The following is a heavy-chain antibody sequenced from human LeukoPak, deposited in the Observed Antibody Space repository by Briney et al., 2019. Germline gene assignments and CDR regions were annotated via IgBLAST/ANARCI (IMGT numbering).Heavy chain of an antibody. CDR3: AKQSYARSLGE. V-gene: IGHV3-23*01. J-gene: IGHJ4*02. Sequence: GGSLTLSCATSGFPFSDFSMSWVRQAPGKGLEWISTTNSCGTSTYYAESVKGRFTISRDNSKNTLYLQMSSLRVEDTAVYYCAKQSYARSLGEGGPGTLVSVSS. CDR1: GFPFSDFS. D-gene: IGHD2-8*01. CDR2: TNSCGTST.